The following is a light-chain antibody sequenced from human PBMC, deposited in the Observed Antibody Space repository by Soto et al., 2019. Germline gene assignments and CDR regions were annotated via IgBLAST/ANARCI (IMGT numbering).Light chain of an antibody. CDR1: SSDVGGYNY. CDR2: DVS. CDR3: CSYAGSYKVYV. V-gene: IGLV2-11*01. Sequence: QSVLTQPRSVSGSPGQSVTISCTGTSSDVGGYNYVSWYQQHPGKAPKFMIYDVSKRPSGVPDRFSGSKAGNTASLTIAGLQAEDEADYYCCSYAGSYKVYVFGSGTKVTVL. J-gene: IGLJ1*01.